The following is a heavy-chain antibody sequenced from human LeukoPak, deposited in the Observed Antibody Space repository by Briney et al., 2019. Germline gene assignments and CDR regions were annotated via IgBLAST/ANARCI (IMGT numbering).Heavy chain of an antibody. CDR3: AREGSSTSFSSGAFDI. D-gene: IGHD2-2*01. J-gene: IGHJ3*02. CDR2: TRNKANSYTT. V-gene: IGHV3-72*01. Sequence: GGSLRLSCAASGFTFSDHYMDWVRQAPGKGLEWVGRTRNKANSYTTEYAASVKGRFTISRDDSKNSLYLQMNSLKTEDTAVYYCAREGSSTSFSSGAFDIWGQGTMVTVSS. CDR1: GFTFSDHY.